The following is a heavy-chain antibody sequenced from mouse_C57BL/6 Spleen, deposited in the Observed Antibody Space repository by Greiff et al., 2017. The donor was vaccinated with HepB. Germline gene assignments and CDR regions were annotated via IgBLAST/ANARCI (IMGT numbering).Heavy chain of an antibody. CDR2: IDPSDSYT. V-gene: IGHV1-59*01. J-gene: IGHJ3*01. CDR3: ARPAQATGFAY. CDR1: GYTFTSYW. D-gene: IGHD3-2*02. Sequence: QVQLQQPGAELVRPGTSVKLSCKASGYTFTSYWMHWVKQRPGQGLEWIGVIDPSDSYTNYNQKFKGKATLTVDTSSSTAYMQLSSLTSEDSAVYYCARPAQATGFAYWGQGTLVTVSA.